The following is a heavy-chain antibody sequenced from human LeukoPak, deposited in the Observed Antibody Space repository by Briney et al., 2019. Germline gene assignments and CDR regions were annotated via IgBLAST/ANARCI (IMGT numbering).Heavy chain of an antibody. Sequence: ASVKVSCKASGYTFTSQGISWVRQAPGQGLEWMGWISAYNGNTNYAQKFQGRVTLTTDTSTSTVYVELRSLRSDDTAVYYCSREGPTGEFLGDYWGQGTLVTVSS. CDR2: ISAYNGNT. J-gene: IGHJ4*02. CDR1: GYTFTSQG. D-gene: IGHD1-1*01. V-gene: IGHV1-18*01. CDR3: SREGPTGEFLGDY.